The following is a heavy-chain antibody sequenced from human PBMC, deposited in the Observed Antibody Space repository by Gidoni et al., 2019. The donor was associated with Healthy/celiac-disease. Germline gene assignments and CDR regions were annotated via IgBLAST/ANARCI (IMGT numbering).Heavy chain of an antibody. CDR2: ISYDGSNK. Sequence: QVQLVESGGGVVQPGRSLRLSCAASGFTFSSYAMHWVRQAPGKGLEWVAVISYDGSNKYYADSVKGRFTISRDNSKNTLYLQMNSLRAEDTAVYYCARATHYYGSGSYYEGLKDYYYYGMDVWGQGTTVTVSS. V-gene: IGHV3-30-3*01. CDR3: ARATHYYGSGSYYEGLKDYYYYGMDV. CDR1: GFTFSSYA. J-gene: IGHJ6*02. D-gene: IGHD3-10*01.